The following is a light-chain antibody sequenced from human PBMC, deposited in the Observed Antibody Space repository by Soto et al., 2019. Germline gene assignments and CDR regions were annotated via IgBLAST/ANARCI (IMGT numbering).Light chain of an antibody. V-gene: IGKV2-28*01. J-gene: IGKJ1*01. CDR3: MQDLQTPAL. CDR2: LGS. CDR1: QSLLHSNGYNY. Sequence: DIVMTQSPLSLPVTPGEPASISCRSSQSLLHSNGYNYLDWYLQKPGQSPQLLIYLGSYRASGVPDRFSGNGSGTDFTLKISRVEAEDVRIYYCMQDLQTPALFGQGTKVEIK.